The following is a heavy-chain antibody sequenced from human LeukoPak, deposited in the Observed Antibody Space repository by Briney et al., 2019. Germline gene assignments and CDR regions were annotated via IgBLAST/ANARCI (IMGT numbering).Heavy chain of an antibody. CDR2: IYYSGST. Sequence: SETLSLTCTVSGGSISTYYWTWIRQPPGKGLEWIGYIYYSGSTNYNPSLKSRVTTSVDTSKNQFSMKLTSVTAADTAVYYCARGAVAGYLNAPLDYWGQGTLVTVSS. CDR1: GGSISTYY. J-gene: IGHJ4*02. CDR3: ARGAVAGYLNAPLDY. D-gene: IGHD6-13*01. V-gene: IGHV4-59*01.